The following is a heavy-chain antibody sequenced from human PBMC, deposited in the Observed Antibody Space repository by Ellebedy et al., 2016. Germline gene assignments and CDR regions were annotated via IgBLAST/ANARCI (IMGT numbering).Heavy chain of an antibody. V-gene: IGHV4-30-4*01. CDR1: GGSISSGDYY. CDR3: ARDLVNSTAMAYWYFDL. Sequence: SETLSLTCTVSGGSISSGDYYWSWIRQPPGKGLEWIGYIYYSGSTYYNPSLKSRVTISVDTSKNQFSLKLSSVTAADTAVYYCARDLVNSTAMAYWYFDLWGRGTLVTVSS. CDR2: IYYSGST. D-gene: IGHD5-18*01. J-gene: IGHJ2*01.